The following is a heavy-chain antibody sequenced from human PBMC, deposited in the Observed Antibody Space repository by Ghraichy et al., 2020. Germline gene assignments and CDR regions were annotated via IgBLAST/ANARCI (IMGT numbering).Heavy chain of an antibody. V-gene: IGHV3-30-3*01. CDR2: ISYDGISK. CDR3: VRDLKSSFWSYYYYAMDV. CDR1: GFTFSTYA. Sequence: GESLNISCAASGFTFSTYAMHWVRQAPGKGLEWVAVISYDGISKYYADSVKGRFTISRDNSKNTLYLQMNSLRADDTAKYFCVRDLKSSFWSYYYYAMDVWGQGTTVTVSS. D-gene: IGHD2-15*01. J-gene: IGHJ6*02.